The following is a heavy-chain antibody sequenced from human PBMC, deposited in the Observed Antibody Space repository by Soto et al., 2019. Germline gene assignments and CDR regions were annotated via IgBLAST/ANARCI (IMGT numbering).Heavy chain of an antibody. CDR1: GGSFSGYY. CDR2: INHSGST. CDR3: ASDTARLAFDI. V-gene: IGHV4-34*01. D-gene: IGHD5-18*01. Sequence: LETLSLTCAVYGGSFSGYYWSWIRQPPGKGLEWIGEINHSGSTNYNPSLKSRVTISVDTSKNQFSLKLSSVTAADTAVYYCASDTARLAFDIWGQGTMVTVSS. J-gene: IGHJ3*02.